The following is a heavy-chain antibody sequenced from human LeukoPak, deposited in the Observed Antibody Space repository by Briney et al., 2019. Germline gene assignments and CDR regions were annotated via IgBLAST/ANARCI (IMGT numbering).Heavy chain of an antibody. CDR2: INWSGVIT. CDR3: ARDQGQGVDFFDF. Sequence: GGTLRLSCAASGFIFRNYGMNWVRQVPGKGLEWVSGINWSGVITDYADSVRGRFTISRDNAKSSLYLQMNSLRAEDTALYYCARDQGQGVDFFDFWGQGVLVTVSS. D-gene: IGHD2-15*01. V-gene: IGHV3-20*04. J-gene: IGHJ4*02. CDR1: GFIFRNYG.